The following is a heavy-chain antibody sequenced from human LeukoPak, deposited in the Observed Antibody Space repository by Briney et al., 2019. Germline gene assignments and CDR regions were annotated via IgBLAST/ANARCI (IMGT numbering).Heavy chain of an antibody. CDR3: ASYQLAFDY. CDR1: GGSFSGYY. V-gene: IGHV4-34*01. CDR2: INHSGST. Sequence: SETLSLTCAVYGGSFSGYYWSWIRQPPGKGLEWIGEINHSGSTNYNPSLKSRVTISVDTSKNQFSLKLSSVTAADTAVYYCASYQLAFDYWGQGTLAAVSS. J-gene: IGHJ4*02. D-gene: IGHD6-13*01.